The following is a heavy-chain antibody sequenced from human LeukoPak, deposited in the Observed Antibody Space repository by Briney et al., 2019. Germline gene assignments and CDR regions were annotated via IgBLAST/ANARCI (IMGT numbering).Heavy chain of an antibody. V-gene: IGHV4-30-4*01. Sequence: SETLSLTCTVSGGSIRNGDYYWSWLRQSPGKGLEWIGYVYHSGSTDYNPSLKRRVTMSVDTSNNQFSLRLTSMTAADTAIYYCVRDYWVAISGHYFDSWGQGTLVTVSS. CDR1: GGSIRNGDYY. CDR2: VYHSGST. D-gene: IGHD2-21*01. CDR3: VRDYWVAISGHYFDS. J-gene: IGHJ4*02.